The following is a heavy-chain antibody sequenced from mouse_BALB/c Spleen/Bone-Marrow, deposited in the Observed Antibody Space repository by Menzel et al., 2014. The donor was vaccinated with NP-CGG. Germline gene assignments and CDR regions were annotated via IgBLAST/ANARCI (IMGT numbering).Heavy chain of an antibody. J-gene: IGHJ1*01. D-gene: IGHD1-1*01. CDR3: ARLNYYGNLFV. V-gene: IGHV4-1*02. Sequence: EVKLVESGGGLVQPGGSLKLSCAASRFDFSRYWMSWVRQAPVHGREWIGDINRDSSTINYTPSLKDKFIISRDNAKNTLYLQMSKVRSEDTALYYSARLNYYGNLFVWGAGTTVTVSS. CDR1: RFDFSRYW. CDR2: INRDSSTI.